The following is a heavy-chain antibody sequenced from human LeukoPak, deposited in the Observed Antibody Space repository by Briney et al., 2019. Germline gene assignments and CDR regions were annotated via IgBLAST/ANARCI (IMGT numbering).Heavy chain of an antibody. D-gene: IGHD3-22*01. CDR3: TRDFYDSSAYYFHGY. J-gene: IGHJ4*02. CDR1: GFTVSRNY. V-gene: IGHV3-66*01. Sequence: GGSLRLSCAASGFTVSRNYMSWVRQAPGKGLEWVSVIYSGGSTYYADAVKGRFTISRDNSKNTLYLQMNSLRAEDTAAYYCTRDFYDSSAYYFHGYWGQGTLVTVSS. CDR2: IYSGGST.